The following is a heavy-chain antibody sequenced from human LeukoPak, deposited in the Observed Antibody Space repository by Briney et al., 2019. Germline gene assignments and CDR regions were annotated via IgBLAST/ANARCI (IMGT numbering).Heavy chain of an antibody. V-gene: IGHV4-30-2*01. CDR2: IYRGGTT. CDR3: TRAMDV. CDR1: GGSISSGDYS. Sequence: QPSETLSLTCAVSGGSISSGDYSWSWARQPPGKGLEWIGYIYRGGTTYYNPSLMSRVTISIDRSRNQFSLKLSSVTAADTAMYYCTRAMDVWGQGTTVTVSS. J-gene: IGHJ6*02.